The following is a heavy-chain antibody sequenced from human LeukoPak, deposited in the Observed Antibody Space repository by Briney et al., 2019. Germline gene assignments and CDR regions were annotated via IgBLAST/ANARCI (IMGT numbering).Heavy chain of an antibody. Sequence: GGSLRLSCAASGFTFDDYGMSWVRHAPGKGLEWVSGINWNGGSTGYADSVKGRFTISRDNAKNSLHLQMNSLRAEDTALYYCARAGYGDYFDYWGQGTLVTVSS. CDR2: INWNGGST. V-gene: IGHV3-20*04. J-gene: IGHJ4*02. D-gene: IGHD4-17*01. CDR3: ARAGYGDYFDY. CDR1: GFTFDDYG.